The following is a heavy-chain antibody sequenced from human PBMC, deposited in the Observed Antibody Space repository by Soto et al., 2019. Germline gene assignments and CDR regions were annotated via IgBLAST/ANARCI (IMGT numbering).Heavy chain of an antibody. V-gene: IGHV4-59*08. CDR1: GVSISSYY. J-gene: IGHJ4*01. CDR3: ASFPVIPGRDSPLIFDY. Sequence: ASETLSLTCTVSGVSISSYYWSWLRQPPGKALEWMGYVYFTGSTNYSPSLESRLTILVDTSKNQFSLKLTSVTAADTAVYYCASFPVIPGRDSPLIFDYWGQGTLVTVSS. D-gene: IGHD3-22*01. CDR2: VYFTGST.